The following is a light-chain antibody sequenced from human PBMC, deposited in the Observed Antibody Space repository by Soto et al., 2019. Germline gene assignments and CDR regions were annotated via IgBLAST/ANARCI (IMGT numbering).Light chain of an antibody. Sequence: EIVSTQSPGTLSLSPGERATLSCRASQSVSGSYLAWYQQKPGQAPRLLIYGASSRATGIPDRFSGTGSGTDFTLTISRLEPEDFAVYYCQQRSKWPITFGHGTRLEIK. CDR2: GAS. CDR3: QQRSKWPIT. CDR1: QSVSGSY. J-gene: IGKJ5*01. V-gene: IGKV3D-20*02.